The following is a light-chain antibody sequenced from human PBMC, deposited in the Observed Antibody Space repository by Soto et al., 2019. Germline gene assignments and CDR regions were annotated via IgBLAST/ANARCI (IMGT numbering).Light chain of an antibody. V-gene: IGLV1-47*01. CDR2: RNN. CDR3: AAWDDSLSGQVV. Sequence: QAVVTQPPSASGTPGQRVTISCSGSSSNIGSNYVYWYQQLPGTAPKLLIYRNNQRPSGVPDRFSGSKSGTSASLAISGLRSEDEADYYCAAWDDSLSGQVVFGGGTKLTVL. J-gene: IGLJ2*01. CDR1: SSNIGSNY.